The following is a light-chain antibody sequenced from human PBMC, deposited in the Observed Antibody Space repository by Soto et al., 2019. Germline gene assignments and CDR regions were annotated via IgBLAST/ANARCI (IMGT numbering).Light chain of an antibody. CDR1: NIGDKS. V-gene: IGLV3-21*02. J-gene: IGLJ2*01. CDR2: DDS. CDR3: QVRDSSSDHVV. Sequence: SYVLTQPPSVSVAPGQTASITCGGNNIGDKSVHWYQQKPGQAPVLVVHDDSDRPSGIPERFSGSNSGNTATLTISRVEGGDGADYYCQVRDSSSDHVVFGGGTKLTVL.